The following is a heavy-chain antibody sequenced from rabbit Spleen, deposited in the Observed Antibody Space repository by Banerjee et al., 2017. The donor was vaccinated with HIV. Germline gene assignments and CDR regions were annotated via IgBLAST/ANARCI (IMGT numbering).Heavy chain of an antibody. CDR3: ARGYGSSNRDYGGYYFNL. J-gene: IGHJ4*01. V-gene: IGHV1S40*01. D-gene: IGHD5-1*01. Sequence: QSLEESGGDLVKPGASLTLTCTASGFSFSSGDYMCWVRQALGKGPEWIACTYGGDSSYIYYASWAKGRFTISKTSSTTVTLQMTSLTVADSATYFCARGYGSSNRDYGGYYFNLWGPGTLVTVS. CDR2: TYGGDSSYI. CDR1: GFSFSSGDY.